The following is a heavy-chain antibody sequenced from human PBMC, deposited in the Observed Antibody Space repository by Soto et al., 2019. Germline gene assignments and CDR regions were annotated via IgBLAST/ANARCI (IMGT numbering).Heavy chain of an antibody. CDR2: IYSGGST. J-gene: IGHJ6*02. V-gene: IGHV3-53*01. D-gene: IGHD3-3*01. CDR1: GFTVSSHY. Sequence: EVQLVESGGGLIQPGGSLRLSCAASGFTVSSHYMSWVRQAPGKGLEWVSVIYSGGSTYYADSVKGRFTISRDNSKNTLYLQMSSLRAEDTAVYYCARGKRDDFWSGPYYYYGMDVWGQGTTVTVSS. CDR3: ARGKRDDFWSGPYYYYGMDV.